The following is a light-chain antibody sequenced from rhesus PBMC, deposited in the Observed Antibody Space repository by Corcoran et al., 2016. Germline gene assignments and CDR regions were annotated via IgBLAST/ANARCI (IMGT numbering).Light chain of an antibody. CDR3: LQGYSTPFT. Sequence: DIQMTQSPSSLSASVGERVTINCRASQGISAYLNWYQQKTGKAPKRLIYVASSLESGVLSRFSGRGAVIAFTLTISSLQPEDFAAYYCLQGYSTPFTFGPGTKLDIK. J-gene: IGKJ3*01. V-gene: IGKV1-36*02. CDR1: QGISAY. CDR2: VAS.